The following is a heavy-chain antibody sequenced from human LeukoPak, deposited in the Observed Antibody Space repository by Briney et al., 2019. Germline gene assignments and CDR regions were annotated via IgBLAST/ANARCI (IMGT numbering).Heavy chain of an antibody. CDR3: ARDLSARELVPAGVDY. V-gene: IGHV3-33*01. D-gene: IGHD6-13*01. CDR2: IWYDGSNK. J-gene: IGHJ4*02. CDR1: GFTFSSYG. Sequence: PGRSLRLSCAASGFTFSSYGMHWVRQAPGKGLEWVAVIWYDGSNKYYADSVKGRFTISRDKSKNTLYLQMNSLRAEDTAVYYCARDLSARELVPAGVDYWGQGTLVTVSS.